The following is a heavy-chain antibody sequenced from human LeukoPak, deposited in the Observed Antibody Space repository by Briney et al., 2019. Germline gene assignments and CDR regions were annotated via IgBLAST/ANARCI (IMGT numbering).Heavy chain of an antibody. CDR1: GFTFSNYW. D-gene: IGHD3-10*02. CDR3: ARENYVSDY. Sequence: GGSLRLSCAASGFTFSNYWMTWVRQAPGKGLEWVANIRRSGSETYYVDSVKGRFTISRDDAKNSLYLQMNSLRADDTAVYYCARENYVSDYWGQETLVTVSS. CDR2: IRRSGSET. J-gene: IGHJ4*02. V-gene: IGHV3-7*03.